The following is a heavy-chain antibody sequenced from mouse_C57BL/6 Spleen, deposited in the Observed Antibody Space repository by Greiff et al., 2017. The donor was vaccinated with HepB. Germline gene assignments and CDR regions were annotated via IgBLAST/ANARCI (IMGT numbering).Heavy chain of an antibody. CDR3: AKKDIYDYNAMDY. V-gene: IGHV2-5*01. CDR2: IWRGGST. D-gene: IGHD2-3*01. J-gene: IGHJ4*01. CDR1: GFSLTSYG. Sequence: VKLQQSGPGLVQPSQSLSITCTVSGFSLTSYGVHWVRQSPGKGLEWLGVIWRGGSTDYNAAFMSRLSITKDNSKSQVFFKMNSLQADDTAIYYCAKKDIYDYNAMDYWGQGTSVTVSS.